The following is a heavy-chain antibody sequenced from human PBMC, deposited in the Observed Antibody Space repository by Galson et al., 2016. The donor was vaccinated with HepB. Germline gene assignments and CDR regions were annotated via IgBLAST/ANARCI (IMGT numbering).Heavy chain of an antibody. V-gene: IGHV1-46*01. D-gene: IGHD3-10*01. J-gene: IGHJ4*02. Sequence: SVKVSCKASGHTFMSYDIHWVRQAPGQGPEWMGIINPKGGSTTYAQNFQGRVTMTRDTSTNTVYMNLSGLRSEDTAVYYCVSSLDQLLYDYWGQGTLVTVSS. CDR1: GHTFMSYD. CDR2: INPKGGST. CDR3: VSSLDQLLYDY.